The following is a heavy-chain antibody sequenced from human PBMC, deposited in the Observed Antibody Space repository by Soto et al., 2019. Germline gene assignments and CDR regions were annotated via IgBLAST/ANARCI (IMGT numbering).Heavy chain of an antibody. V-gene: IGHV3-23*01. Sequence: GYLRVSCAASGFTFRSYAMTWVRQAPGKGLEWVSAISGSGGSTYYADSVKGRFTISRDNSKNTLYLQMNSLRAEDTDVYYCAKYLTHAFDIWGQGTMVTVSS. CDR1: GFTFRSYA. J-gene: IGHJ3*02. CDR3: AKYLTHAFDI. CDR2: ISGSGGST.